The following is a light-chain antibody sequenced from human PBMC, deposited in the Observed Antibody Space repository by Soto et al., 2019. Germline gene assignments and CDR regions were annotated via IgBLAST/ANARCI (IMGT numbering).Light chain of an antibody. Sequence: AIQLTQSPSSLSASVGDTVTITCRASQGVQNRLSWYQQKPGKPPKLLISNVSNLENGVPSRFSGSGSGTDFTLTISTLQPGDCSSYYCRQFNSYPITFGQGTRL. CDR3: RQFNSYPIT. CDR2: NVS. V-gene: IGKV1-13*02. J-gene: IGKJ5*01. CDR1: QGVQNR.